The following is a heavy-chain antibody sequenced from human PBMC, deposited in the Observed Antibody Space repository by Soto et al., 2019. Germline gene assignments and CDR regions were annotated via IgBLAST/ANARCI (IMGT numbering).Heavy chain of an antibody. CDR3: ARGGIAAAGTRDFDY. D-gene: IGHD6-13*01. CDR2: IYYSGST. Sequence: SETLSLTCTVSGGSISSGGYYWSWIRQHPGKGLEWIGYIYYSGSTYYNPSLKSRVTISVDTSKNQFSLKLSSVTAADTAVYYCARGGIAAAGTRDFDYWGQGTLVTVSS. J-gene: IGHJ4*02. V-gene: IGHV4-31*03. CDR1: GGSISSGGYY.